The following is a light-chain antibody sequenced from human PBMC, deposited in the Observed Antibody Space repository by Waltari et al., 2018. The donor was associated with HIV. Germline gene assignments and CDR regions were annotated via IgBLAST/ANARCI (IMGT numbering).Light chain of an antibody. CDR2: GNN. CDR1: SSNVGAGYD. CDR3: QSYDSSLVI. J-gene: IGLJ2*01. Sequence: QSVLTQPPSVSGAPGQRVTISCTGSSSNVGAGYDVHWYQQLPGTTPELLIYGNNNRPSGVPDRFSGSKSGTSASLAITGLQADDEADYYCQSYDSSLVIFGGGTKLTVL. V-gene: IGLV1-40*01.